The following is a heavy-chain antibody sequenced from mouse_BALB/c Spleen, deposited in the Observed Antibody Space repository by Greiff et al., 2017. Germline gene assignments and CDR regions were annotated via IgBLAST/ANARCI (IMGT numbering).Heavy chain of an antibody. CDR2: ISDGGSYT. V-gene: IGHV5-4*02. Sequence: EVQVVESGGGLVKPGGSLKLSCAASGFTFSDYYMYWVRQTPEKRLEWVATISDGGSYTYYPDSVKGRFTISRDNAKNNLYLQMSSLKSEDTAMYYCARVLYYAMDYWGQGTSVTVSS. CDR3: ARVLYYAMDY. CDR1: GFTFSDYY. J-gene: IGHJ4*01.